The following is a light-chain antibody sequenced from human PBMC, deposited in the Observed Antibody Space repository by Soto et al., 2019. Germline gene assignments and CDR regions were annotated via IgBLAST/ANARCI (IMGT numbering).Light chain of an antibody. CDR2: NDN. V-gene: IGLV1-44*01. CDR3: AAWDDSLNGPV. J-gene: IGLJ3*02. CDR1: SSNIGTNT. Sequence: QSVLTQPPSASGTPGQRVTISCSGSSSNIGTNTVNWYQQLPGTAPKLLIYNDNQRPSGVLDRFSGSRSGTSASLAISGLQSEDEADYYCAAWDDSLNGPVFGGGTKLT.